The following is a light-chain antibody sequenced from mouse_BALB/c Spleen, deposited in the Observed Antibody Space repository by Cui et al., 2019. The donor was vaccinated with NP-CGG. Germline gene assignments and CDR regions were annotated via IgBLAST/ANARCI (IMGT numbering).Light chain of an antibody. V-gene: IGLV1*01. CDR2: GTN. Sequence: QAVVTQESELTTSPGETVTLTCRSSTGAVTTSNYANWVQERPDHLFTGLIGGTNNRAPGAPARFSGSLIGDKTALTITGAQTEDEAIYFCALWYSNHWVFGGGTKLTVL. CDR3: ALWYSNHWV. J-gene: IGLJ1*01. CDR1: TGAVTTSNY.